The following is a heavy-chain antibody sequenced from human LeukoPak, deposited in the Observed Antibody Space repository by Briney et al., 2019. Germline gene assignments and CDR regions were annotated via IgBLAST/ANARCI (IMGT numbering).Heavy chain of an antibody. CDR2: IWYDGSNK. Sequence: GGSLRLSCAASGFTFSSYSMNWVRQAPGKGLEWVAVIWYDGSNKYYADSVKGRFTISRDNSKNTLYLQMNSLRAEDTAVYYCARDLAAADDYWGQGTLVTVSS. CDR1: GFTFSSYS. J-gene: IGHJ4*02. D-gene: IGHD6-13*01. V-gene: IGHV3-33*08. CDR3: ARDLAAADDY.